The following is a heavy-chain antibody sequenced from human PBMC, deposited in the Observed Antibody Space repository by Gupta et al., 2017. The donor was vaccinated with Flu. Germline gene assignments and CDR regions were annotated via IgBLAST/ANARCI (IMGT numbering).Heavy chain of an antibody. CDR2: MSPNSGNT. Sequence: QVQLVPSGAEVKEPGASVKVSCKASGYTCTSYDINWVRQATGQGLEWMGWMSPNSGNTGYAQKCQGRVTMTRDTSISTAYMELSSLRSEDTAVYYCARGVDRGTDYWGQGTLVTVSS. J-gene: IGHJ4*02. CDR1: GYTCTSYD. D-gene: IGHD1-26*01. CDR3: ARGVDRGTDY. V-gene: IGHV1-8*01.